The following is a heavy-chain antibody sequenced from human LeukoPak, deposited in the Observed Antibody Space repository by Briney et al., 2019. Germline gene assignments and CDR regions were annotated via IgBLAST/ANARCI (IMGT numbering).Heavy chain of an antibody. CDR2: IKQDGSEK. Sequence: PGGSLRLSCAASGFTFSSYWMSWVRQAPGKGLEWVANIKQDGSEKYYVDSVKGRFTISRDNAKNSLYLQMNSLRAEDTAVYYCAREGSGYVEGDAFDIWGRGTMVTVSS. CDR1: GFTFSSYW. CDR3: AREGSGYVEGDAFDI. J-gene: IGHJ3*02. D-gene: IGHD3-22*01. V-gene: IGHV3-7*01.